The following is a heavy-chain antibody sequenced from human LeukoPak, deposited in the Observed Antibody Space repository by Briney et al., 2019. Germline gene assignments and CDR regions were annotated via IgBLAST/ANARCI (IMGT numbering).Heavy chain of an antibody. CDR2: INAGNGNT. D-gene: IGHD2-2*01. Sequence: ASVKVSCKASGYTFTSYAMHWVRQAPGQRLEWMGWINAGNGNTKYSQKFQGRVTITRDTSASTAYMELSSLRSEDTAVYYCARDWDVPAVSSGWFDPWGQGTLVTVSS. J-gene: IGHJ5*02. CDR3: ARDWDVPAVSSGWFDP. CDR1: GYTFTSYA. V-gene: IGHV1-3*01.